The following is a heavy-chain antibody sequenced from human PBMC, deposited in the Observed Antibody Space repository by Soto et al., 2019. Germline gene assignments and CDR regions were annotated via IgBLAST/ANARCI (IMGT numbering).Heavy chain of an antibody. CDR1: GFTFTTYT. V-gene: IGHV3-23*03. CDR3: AKDGGVVGAADAFDI. J-gene: IGHJ3*02. CDR2: INPGIGNT. Sequence: EGQLLESGGGLVQPGGSLRLSCAASGFTFTTYTMSWVRQAPGKGLEWVANINPGIGNTYYADSVKGRFIISRDNSKNVLSLQMNSLRAEDTALYYCAKDGGVVGAADAFDIWGQGTMVTVSS. D-gene: IGHD1-26*01.